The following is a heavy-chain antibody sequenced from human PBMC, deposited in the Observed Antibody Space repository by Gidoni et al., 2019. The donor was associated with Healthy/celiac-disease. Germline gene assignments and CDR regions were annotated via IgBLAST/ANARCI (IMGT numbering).Heavy chain of an antibody. CDR1: GGSFSGYY. V-gene: IGHV4-34*01. CDR3: ARGGVVVVARLDY. D-gene: IGHD2-15*01. CDR2: INHSGST. Sequence: QVQLQQWGAGLLKPSVTLSLTCAVYGGSFSGYYWSWIRQPPGKGLEWIGEINHSGSTNYNPSLKSRVTISVDTSKNQFSLKLSSVTAADTAVYYCARGGVVVVARLDYWGQGTLVTVSS. J-gene: IGHJ4*02.